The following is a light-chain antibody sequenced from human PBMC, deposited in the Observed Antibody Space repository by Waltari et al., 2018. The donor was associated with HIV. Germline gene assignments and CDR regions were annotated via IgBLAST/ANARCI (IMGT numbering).Light chain of an antibody. CDR1: SSDVGGYNL. J-gene: IGLJ1*01. Sequence: QSALPQPASVSGSPGQSITISCPGTSSDVGGYNLVSWYQQYPGKVPKLMIYEVSKRPSGVSNRFSGSKSGNTASLTISGLQAEDEADYYCCSYAGSSTPFVFGTATKVTVL. V-gene: IGLV2-23*02. CDR2: EVS. CDR3: CSYAGSSTPFV.